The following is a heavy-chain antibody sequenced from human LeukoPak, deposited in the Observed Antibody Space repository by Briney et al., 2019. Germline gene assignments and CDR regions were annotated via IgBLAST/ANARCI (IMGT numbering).Heavy chain of an antibody. CDR3: AREGRYRYGYDEYHSYMDI. CDR1: GGSIRSSHW. V-gene: IGHV4-4*02. J-gene: IGHJ6*03. D-gene: IGHD5-18*01. Sequence: SETLSLTCAVSGGSIRSSHWWSWVRQPPGKGLEWIGYIYYSGSTNYNPSLKSRVTISVDTSKNQFSLKLSSVTAAETAVYYCAREGRYRYGYDEYHSYMDIWGKGTTVTVSS. CDR2: IYYSGST.